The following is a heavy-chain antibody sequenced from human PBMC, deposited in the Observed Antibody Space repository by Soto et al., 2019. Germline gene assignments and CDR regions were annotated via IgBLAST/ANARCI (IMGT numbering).Heavy chain of an antibody. D-gene: IGHD1-26*01. CDR1: GYTFTRYG. J-gene: IGHJ2*01. V-gene: IGHV1-18*01. CDR3: AKDDVGRPGPYWYFDL. CDR2: ISAYNGNT. Sequence: GASVKVSCKASGYTFTRYGICWGRQAPGQVLDWMGGISAYNGNTNYAQKLQGRVTITRDTSASTAYMELSSLRSEDTAVYYCAKDDVGRPGPYWYFDLWGRGTLVTSPQ.